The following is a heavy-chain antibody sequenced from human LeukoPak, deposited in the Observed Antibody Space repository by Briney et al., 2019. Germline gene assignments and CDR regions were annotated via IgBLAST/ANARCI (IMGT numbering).Heavy chain of an antibody. J-gene: IGHJ6*03. CDR3: AKMGPYCSSTSCYHYYMDV. D-gene: IGHD2-2*01. CDR2: ISGSGGST. Sequence: GGSLRLSCAASGFTSSSYAMSWVRQAPGKGLEWVSAISGSGGSTYYADSVKGRFTISRDNSKNTLYLQMNSLRAEDTAVYYCAKMGPYCSSTSCYHYYMDVWGKGTTVTVSS. CDR1: GFTSSSYA. V-gene: IGHV3-23*01.